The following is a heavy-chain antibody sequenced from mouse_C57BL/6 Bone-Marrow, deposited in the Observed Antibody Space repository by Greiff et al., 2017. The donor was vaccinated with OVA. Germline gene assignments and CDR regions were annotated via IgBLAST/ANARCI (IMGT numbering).Heavy chain of an antibody. V-gene: IGHV2-9-1*01. J-gene: IGHJ4*01. CDR3: ASIYYYGSSYYYYAMDY. CDR1: GFSLTSYA. D-gene: IGHD1-1*01. Sequence: VQLQESGPGLVAPSQSLSITCTVSGFSLTSYAISWVRQPPGKGLEWLGVIWTGGGTNYNSALKSRLSISKDNSKSQVFLKINSLQTDDTARYYCASIYYYGSSYYYYAMDYWGQGTSVTVSS. CDR2: IWTGGGT.